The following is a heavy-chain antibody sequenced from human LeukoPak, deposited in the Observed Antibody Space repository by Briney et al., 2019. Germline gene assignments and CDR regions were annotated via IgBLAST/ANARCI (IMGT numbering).Heavy chain of an antibody. CDR1: GYTLTELS. CDR2: FDPEDGET. CDR3: ARGVGIAAAGTSALVFY. J-gene: IGHJ4*02. V-gene: IGHV1-24*01. D-gene: IGHD6-13*01. Sequence: GASVKVSCKVSGYTLTELSMHWVRQAPGKGLEWMGGFDPEDGETIYAQKFQGRVTMTEDTSTDTAYMELSSLRSDDTAVYYCARGVGIAAAGTSALVFYWGQGTLVTVSS.